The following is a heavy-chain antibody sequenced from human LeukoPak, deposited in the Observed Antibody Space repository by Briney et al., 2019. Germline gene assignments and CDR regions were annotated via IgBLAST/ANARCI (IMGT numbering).Heavy chain of an antibody. V-gene: IGHV1-69*13. D-gene: IGHD3-10*01. CDR3: ARGIGNDAFDI. J-gene: IGHJ3*02. Sequence: GASVKVSCKASGGTFSSYAISWVRQAPGQGLEWMGRIIPIFGTANYARKFQGRVTITADESTSTAYMELSSLRSEDTAVYYCARGIGNDAFDIWGQGTMVTVSS. CDR1: GGTFSSYA. CDR2: IIPIFGTA.